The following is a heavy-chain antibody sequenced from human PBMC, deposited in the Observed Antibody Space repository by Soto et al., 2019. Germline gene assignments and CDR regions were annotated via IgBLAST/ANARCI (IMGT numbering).Heavy chain of an antibody. CDR2: IWYDGSNR. Sequence: QVQLVESGGGVVQPGMSLRLSCATSGFSFSSHAMHWVRQAPGKGLDWVAQIWYDGSNRYYADSMRGRFTISRDFFKNTAFLQLASLRAEGTAVYYFARVGQNLAPYAFDMWGKGTLVSVSS. CDR1: GFSFSSHA. CDR3: ARVGQNLAPYAFDM. D-gene: IGHD3-16*01. V-gene: IGHV3-33*01. J-gene: IGHJ3*02.